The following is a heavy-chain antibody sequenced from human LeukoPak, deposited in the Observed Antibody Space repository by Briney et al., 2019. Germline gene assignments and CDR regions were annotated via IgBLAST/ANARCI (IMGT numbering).Heavy chain of an antibody. J-gene: IGHJ4*02. CDR1: GYIFSDYY. V-gene: IGHV1-69*05. Sequence: ASVKVSCKASGYIFSDYYMHWVRQAPGQGLEWMGGIIPIFGTANYAQKFQGRVTITTDESTSTAYMELSSLRSEDTAVYYCARGATGMVRYFDWPNDYWGQGTLVTVSS. CDR3: ARGATGMVRYFDWPNDY. D-gene: IGHD3-9*01. CDR2: IIPIFGTA.